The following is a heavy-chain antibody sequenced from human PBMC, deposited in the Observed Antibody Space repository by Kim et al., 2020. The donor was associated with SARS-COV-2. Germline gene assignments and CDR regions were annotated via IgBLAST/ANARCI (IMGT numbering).Heavy chain of an antibody. Sequence: ASVKVSCKTSGYTFTSNYIHWVRQAPGQGLEWMGIVNPSGGSATYAQKFQGRVTMTRDTTTSTVYMEMSSLRFDDTAVYYCARDYSTYYFDYWGQGTLVTVSS. V-gene: IGHV1-46*01. CDR1: GYTFTSNY. D-gene: IGHD4-4*01. CDR2: VNPSGGSA. CDR3: ARDYSTYYFDY. J-gene: IGHJ4*02.